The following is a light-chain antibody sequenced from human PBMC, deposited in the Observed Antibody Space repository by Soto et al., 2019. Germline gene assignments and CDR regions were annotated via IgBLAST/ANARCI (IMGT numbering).Light chain of an antibody. J-gene: IGKJ1*01. Sequence: EIVVTQSPGTLSLSPGERATLSCRASQSVSSSYSAWYQQKPGQAPRLLIYGASNRATGIPDRFSGSGSGTDVTLTISRLETEDFAVYYCQQHSSSPWTFGQGTRVEIK. CDR1: QSVSSSY. V-gene: IGKV3-20*01. CDR2: GAS. CDR3: QQHSSSPWT.